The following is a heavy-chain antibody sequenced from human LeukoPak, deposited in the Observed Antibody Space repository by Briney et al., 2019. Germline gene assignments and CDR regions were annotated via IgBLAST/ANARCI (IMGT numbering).Heavy chain of an antibody. Sequence: SETLSLTCAFSGGSISSYYWSWIRQPAGKGLEWIGRIHTSGSTNYNPSLKSRVTMSVDTSKNQFSLKLSSVTAVDTAVYYCARDRYYYGSGSYPYMDVWGKGTTVTISS. CDR1: GGSISSYY. CDR3: ARDRYYYGSGSYPYMDV. J-gene: IGHJ6*03. D-gene: IGHD3-10*01. V-gene: IGHV4-4*07. CDR2: IHTSGST.